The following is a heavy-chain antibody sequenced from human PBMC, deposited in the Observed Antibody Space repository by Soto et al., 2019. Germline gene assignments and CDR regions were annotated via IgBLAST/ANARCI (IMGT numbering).Heavy chain of an antibody. CDR2: IYYSGST. D-gene: IGHD5-12*01. CDR1: GGSISSSSYY. J-gene: IGHJ4*02. CDR3: ARQRGATPYFDY. Sequence: QLQLQESGPGLVKPSETLSLTCTVSGGSISSSSYYWGWIRQPPGKGLEWIGSIYYSGSTYYNPSLKSRVTISVDTSKNQFSLKLSSVTAADTAVYYCARQRGATPYFDYWGQGTLVTVSS. V-gene: IGHV4-39*01.